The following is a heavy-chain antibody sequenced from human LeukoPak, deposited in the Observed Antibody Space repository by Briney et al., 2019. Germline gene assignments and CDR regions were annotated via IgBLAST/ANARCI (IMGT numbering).Heavy chain of an antibody. CDR3: YSNGGDGMDV. CDR2: IRSKAYGGTT. Sequence: PGGSLRLSCTASGFTFGDYAMSWVRQAPRKGLEWVGFIRSKAYGGTTEYAAPVKGRFTISRDDSKSIAYLQMNSMKTEDTAVYYCYSNGGDGMDVWGQGTTVTVSS. CDR1: GFTFGDYA. J-gene: IGHJ6*02. D-gene: IGHD4-11*01. V-gene: IGHV3-49*04.